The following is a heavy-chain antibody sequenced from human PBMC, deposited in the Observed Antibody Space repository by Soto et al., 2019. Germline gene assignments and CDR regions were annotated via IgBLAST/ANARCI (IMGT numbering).Heavy chain of an antibody. CDR2: IIPIFGTA. V-gene: IGHV1-69*13. Sequence: ASVKVSCKASGGTFSSYAISWVRQAPGQGLEWMGGIIPIFGTANYAQKFQGGVNITADESTSTAYMELSSLRSEDTAVYYCASQPYGSGSYYTKRIHYYYYGMDVWGQGTTVTVSS. D-gene: IGHD3-10*01. J-gene: IGHJ6*02. CDR3: ASQPYGSGSYYTKRIHYYYYGMDV. CDR1: GGTFSSYA.